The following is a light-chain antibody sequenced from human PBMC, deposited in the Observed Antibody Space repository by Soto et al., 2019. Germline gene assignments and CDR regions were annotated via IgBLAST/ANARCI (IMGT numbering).Light chain of an antibody. CDR1: SSDVGGYNY. CDR2: DVS. V-gene: IGLV2-14*01. J-gene: IGLJ2*01. Sequence: QSVLTQPASVSGSPGQSITISCTGTSSDVGGYNYVSWYQQHPGKAPKLMIYDVSNRPSGVSTRFSGSKSGNTASLTISGLQAEDEADSYCSSYTSSSTLVVFGGGTKLTVL. CDR3: SSYTSSSTLVV.